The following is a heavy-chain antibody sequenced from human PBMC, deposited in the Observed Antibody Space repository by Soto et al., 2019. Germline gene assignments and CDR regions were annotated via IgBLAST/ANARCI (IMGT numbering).Heavy chain of an antibody. D-gene: IGHD2-21*02. V-gene: IGHV1-8*01. Sequence: ASVKVSCKASGYTFTSYDINWVRQATGQGLEWMGWMNPNSGNTGYAQKFQGRVTMTRNTSISTAYMELSSLRSEDTAVYYCARGRCGGDRYWADYYYYYGMDVWGQGTTVTVSS. CDR1: GYTFTSYD. CDR2: MNPNSGNT. CDR3: ARGRCGGDRYWADYYYYYGMDV. J-gene: IGHJ6*02.